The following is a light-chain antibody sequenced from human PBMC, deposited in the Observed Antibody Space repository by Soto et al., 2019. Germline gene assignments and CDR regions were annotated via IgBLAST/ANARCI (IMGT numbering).Light chain of an antibody. Sequence: QSALTQPASVSGSPGQSITISCTGTNSVVGGYDHVPWYQQHPGKAPKLIIYDVSIRPSGVSNRFSGSKSGNTASLAVSGLEADDEADYSCSSYTSKDTLVFGGGTKLTVL. CDR2: DVS. J-gene: IGLJ3*02. V-gene: IGLV2-14*03. CDR1: NSVVGGYDH. CDR3: SSYTSKDTLV.